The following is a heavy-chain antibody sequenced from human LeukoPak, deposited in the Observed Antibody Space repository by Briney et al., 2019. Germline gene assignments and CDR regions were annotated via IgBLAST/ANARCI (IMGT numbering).Heavy chain of an antibody. CDR3: ARGPGDYCSGGSCYSVYYYYGMDV. Sequence: PSETLSLTCTVSGGSISGYYWSWIRQPPGKGLEWIGEINHSGSTNYNPSLKSRVTISVDTSKNQFSLKLSSVTAADTAVYYCARGPGDYCSGGSCYSVYYYYGMDVWGQGTTVTVSS. V-gene: IGHV4-34*01. D-gene: IGHD2-15*01. J-gene: IGHJ6*02. CDR1: GGSISGYY. CDR2: INHSGST.